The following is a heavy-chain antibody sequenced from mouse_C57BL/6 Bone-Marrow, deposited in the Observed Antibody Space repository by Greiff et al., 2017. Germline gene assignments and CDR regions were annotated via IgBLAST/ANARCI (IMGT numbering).Heavy chain of an antibody. D-gene: IGHD3-3*01. CDR3: ARLSCVFDY. CDR1: GFNIKDYY. J-gene: IGHJ2*01. CDR2: IDPEDGAT. V-gene: IGHV14-2*01. Sequence: DVQLQESGAELVKPGASVKLSCTASGFNIKDYYMRWVKQRTEEGLEWIGRIDPEDGATKYAPKVQGKATITADTSSNTAYLQHSSLTSEDTAVYYYARLSCVFDYWGQGTTLTVAS.